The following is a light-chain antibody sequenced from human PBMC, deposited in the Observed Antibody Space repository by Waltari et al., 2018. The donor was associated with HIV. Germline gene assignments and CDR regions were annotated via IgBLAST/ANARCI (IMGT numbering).Light chain of an antibody. J-gene: IGLJ3*02. CDR3: AAWDDGVNGWV. V-gene: IGLV1-44*01. Sequence: QSVLTQSPSASGTPGQRVTISCSGSSSNIAANTVSWYQQFPGTAPNLLSHSNNQRPPGVTDRFSGTKSGTAASLAISGLQSEDEADYYCAAWDDGVNGWVFGGGTKLTVL. CDR1: SSNIAANT. CDR2: SNN.